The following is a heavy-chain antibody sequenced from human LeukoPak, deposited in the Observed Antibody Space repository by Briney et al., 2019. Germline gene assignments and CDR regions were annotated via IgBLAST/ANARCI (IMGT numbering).Heavy chain of an antibody. V-gene: IGHV4-59*04. CDR2: IYHSGST. CDR3: AKGTTRTLDAFDI. D-gene: IGHD1-1*01. J-gene: IGHJ3*02. CDR1: GGSVRTYY. Sequence: RTSETLSLTCSVSGGSVRTYYWIWIRQPPAKGLEWIASIYHSGSTYYKSSLKRRATISGATSSNQISLKMTFVTAADTAVYYCAKGTTRTLDAFDIWGQGTIVTVS.